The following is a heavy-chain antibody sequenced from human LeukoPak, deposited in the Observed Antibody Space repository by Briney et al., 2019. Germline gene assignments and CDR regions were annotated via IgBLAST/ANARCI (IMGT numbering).Heavy chain of an antibody. Sequence: HPGGSLRLSCAASGFTFSNVWISWVRQAPGKGLEWVSGVSGSGGSTYYADSVKGRFTISRDNSKNTLYLQMNSLRVEDTAVYYCAKDRLRYCSGGSCYSPVDYWGQGTLVSVSS. CDR2: VSGSGGST. D-gene: IGHD2-15*01. J-gene: IGHJ4*02. V-gene: IGHV3-23*01. CDR1: GFTFSNVW. CDR3: AKDRLRYCSGGSCYSPVDY.